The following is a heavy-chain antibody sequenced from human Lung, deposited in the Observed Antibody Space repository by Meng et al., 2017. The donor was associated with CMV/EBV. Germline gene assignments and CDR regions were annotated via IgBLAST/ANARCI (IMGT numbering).Heavy chain of an antibody. D-gene: IGHD6-13*01. CDR2: INPSDNTT. CDR3: ARDLGYSSSWYFQYYFDC. J-gene: IGHJ4*02. Sequence: ASVKVSCKASGYTLTNYYIHWVRQAPGQGLEWMGIINPSDNTTIYAQKFQGRVTMTRDTSTSTVYMELSSLRSDDTALYYCARDLGYSSSWYFQYYFDCWGQGTLVTSPQ. CDR1: GYTLTNYY. V-gene: IGHV1-46*01.